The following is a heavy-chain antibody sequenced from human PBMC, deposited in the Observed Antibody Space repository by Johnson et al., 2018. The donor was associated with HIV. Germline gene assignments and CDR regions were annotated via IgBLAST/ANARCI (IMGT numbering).Heavy chain of an antibody. CDR3: AKDRVGIYGEPWDI. CDR1: GFTFSSYA. D-gene: IGHD1-14*01. V-gene: IGHV3-7*03. CDR2: IKEDGGEK. J-gene: IGHJ3*02. Sequence: VQLVESGGGVVQPGRSLRLSCAASGFTFSSYAMHWVRQAPGKGLEWVANIKEDGGEKHYVDSVKGRFTISRDNSKNTLYLQMNSLRAEDTAVYYCAKDRVGIYGEPWDIWGQGTMVTVSS.